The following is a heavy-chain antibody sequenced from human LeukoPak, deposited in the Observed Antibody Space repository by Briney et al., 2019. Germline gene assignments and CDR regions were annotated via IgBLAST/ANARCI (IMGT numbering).Heavy chain of an antibody. CDR2: ISSSSSYI. J-gene: IGHJ4*02. D-gene: IGHD1-14*01. CDR3: ARDSPEGKDY. V-gene: IGHV3-21*01. Sequence: GGSLRLSCAASGFTFSSHSMNWVRQAPGKGLEWVSSISSSSSYIYYADSVKGRFTISRDNAKNSLYLQMNSLRAEDTAVYYCARDSPEGKDYWGQGTLVTVSS. CDR1: GFTFSSHS.